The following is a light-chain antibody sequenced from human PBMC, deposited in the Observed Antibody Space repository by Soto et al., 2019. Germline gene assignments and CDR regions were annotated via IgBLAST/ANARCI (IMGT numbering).Light chain of an antibody. V-gene: IGLV2-14*03. J-gene: IGLJ1*01. Sequence: QSALTQPASVSGSPGQSITISCTGTSSDVGGYNYVSWYQQHPGKAPKLMIYDVSNRPSGVSNRFSGSKSGNTASLTISGLQAEDEADYYCSSYTSSSLHVFGTWTKVTVL. CDR2: DVS. CDR3: SSYTSSSLHV. CDR1: SSDVGGYNY.